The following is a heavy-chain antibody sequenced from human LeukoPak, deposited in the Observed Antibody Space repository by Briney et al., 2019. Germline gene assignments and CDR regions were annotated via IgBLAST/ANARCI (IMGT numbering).Heavy chain of an antibody. CDR1: GGSISGYY. CDR2: INHSGST. CDR3: ARSSSRTIFGVVIIGGGWFDP. Sequence: SETLSLTCAVYGGSISGYYWSWIRQPPGKGLEWIGEINHSGSTNYNPSLKSRVTISVDTSKNQFSLKLSSVTAADTAVYYCARSSSRTIFGVVIIGGGWFDPWGQGTLVTVSS. D-gene: IGHD3-3*01. V-gene: IGHV4-34*01. J-gene: IGHJ5*02.